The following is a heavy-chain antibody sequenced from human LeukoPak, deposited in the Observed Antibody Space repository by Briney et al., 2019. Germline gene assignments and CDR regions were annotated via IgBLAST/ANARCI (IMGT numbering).Heavy chain of an antibody. CDR2: IYYSGST. D-gene: IGHD3-22*01. CDR1: GGSISSYY. Sequence: PSEALSLTCTVSGGSISSYYWSWIRQPPGKGLEWIGYIYYSGSTNYNPSLKSRVTISVDTSKNQFSLKLSSVTAADTAVYYCARHYYDSRVDYWGQGTLVTVSS. V-gene: IGHV4-59*08. J-gene: IGHJ4*02. CDR3: ARHYYDSRVDY.